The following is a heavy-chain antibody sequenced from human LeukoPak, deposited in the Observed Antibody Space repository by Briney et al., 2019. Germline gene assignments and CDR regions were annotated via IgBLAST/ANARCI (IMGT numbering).Heavy chain of an antibody. CDR2: ISYDGSNK. CDR1: GFTFSSYG. CDR3: AKQSHSSSWYYFDY. D-gene: IGHD6-13*01. V-gene: IGHV3-30*18. J-gene: IGHJ4*02. Sequence: GGSLRLSCAASGFTFSSYGMHWVRQAPGKGLEWVAVISYDGSNKYYADSVKGRFTISRDNSKNTLYLQMNSLRAEDTAVYYCAKQSHSSSWYYFDYWGQGTLVTVSS.